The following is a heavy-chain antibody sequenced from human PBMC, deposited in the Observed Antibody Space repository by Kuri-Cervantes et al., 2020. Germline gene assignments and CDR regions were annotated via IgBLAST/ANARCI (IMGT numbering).Heavy chain of an antibody. CDR2: IIPIFGTA. CDR1: GYIFTSYG. Sequence: SVKVSCKASGYIFTSYGISWVRQAPGQGLEWMGGIIPIFGTANYAQKFQGRVTITTDESTSTAYMELSSLRSEDTAVYYCARVRSSGWYFDYWGQGTLVTVSS. V-gene: IGHV1-69*05. CDR3: ARVRSSGWYFDY. J-gene: IGHJ4*02. D-gene: IGHD6-19*01.